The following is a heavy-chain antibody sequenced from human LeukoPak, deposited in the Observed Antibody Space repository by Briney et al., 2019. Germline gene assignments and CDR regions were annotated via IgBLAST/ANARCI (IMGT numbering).Heavy chain of an antibody. Sequence: PGGSLRLSCAASGFTFSSYAMSWVRQAPGKGLEWVAVIWYDGSNKYYADSVKGRFTISRDNSKNTLYLQMNSLRAEDTAVYYCAKDAPRVYYYDSSGYGYFQHWGQGTLVTVSS. J-gene: IGHJ1*01. CDR1: GFTFSSYA. V-gene: IGHV3-33*06. D-gene: IGHD3-22*01. CDR2: IWYDGSNK. CDR3: AKDAPRVYYYDSSGYGYFQH.